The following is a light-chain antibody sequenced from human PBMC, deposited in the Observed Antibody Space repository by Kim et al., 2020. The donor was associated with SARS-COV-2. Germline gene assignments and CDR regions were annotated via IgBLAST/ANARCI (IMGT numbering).Light chain of an antibody. CDR1: QSISHY. V-gene: IGKV1-39*01. CDR3: QQTFSVPPT. Sequence: SAFVGDSVTINCRASQSISHYVNWYQHKRGEAPRLLIYSASTLQSGVPSKFGGSGSGTDFTLTISSLQREDFATYFCQQTFSVPPTFGQGTKLEI. CDR2: SAS. J-gene: IGKJ2*01.